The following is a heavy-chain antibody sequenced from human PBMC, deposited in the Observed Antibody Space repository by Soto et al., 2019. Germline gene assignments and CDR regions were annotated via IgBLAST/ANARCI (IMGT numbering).Heavy chain of an antibody. Sequence: ASVKVSCKASGYTFTTYAIHWVRQAPGQRLEWMGWISVGNGNTKYSQKFRGRVTITRDTSATTAYMELSSLISEDTAVYYCARRVGAITYYFDYWGQGTLVTVSS. V-gene: IGHV1-3*01. CDR3: ARRVGAITYYFDY. D-gene: IGHD1-26*01. J-gene: IGHJ4*02. CDR2: ISVGNGNT. CDR1: GYTFTTYA.